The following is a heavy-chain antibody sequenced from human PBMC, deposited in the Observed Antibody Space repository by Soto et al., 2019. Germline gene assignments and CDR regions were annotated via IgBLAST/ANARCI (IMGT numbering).Heavy chain of an antibody. CDR3: GRGRSGELVVFY. Sequence: ASVKVSCKASGYTFTGYYIHWVRQAPGQGLEWMGEIGPNRGDTKYAQKFQGRVTMTRDTSISTVYMELSNLSPDDTAVYYCGRGRSGELVVFYWGQGTLVTSPQ. CDR1: GYTFTGYY. J-gene: IGHJ4*02. V-gene: IGHV1-2*02. D-gene: IGHD1-7*01. CDR2: IGPNRGDT.